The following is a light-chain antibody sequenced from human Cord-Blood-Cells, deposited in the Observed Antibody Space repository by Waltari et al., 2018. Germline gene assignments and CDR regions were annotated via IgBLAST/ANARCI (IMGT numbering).Light chain of an antibody. J-gene: IGKJ4*01. V-gene: IGKV1-39*01. CDR1: QSISSY. CDR3: QQSYSTPT. CDR2: AAS. Sequence: EIQMTQSPSSLSASVGDRVTITCRASQSISSYLNWYQQKPGKAPKLLIYAASSLQSGVPSRFSGSGSGTDFTPTISSLQPEDFATYYCQQSYSTPTFGGGTKVEIK.